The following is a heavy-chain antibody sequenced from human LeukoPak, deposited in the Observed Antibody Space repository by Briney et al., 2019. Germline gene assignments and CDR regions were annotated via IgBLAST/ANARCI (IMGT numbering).Heavy chain of an antibody. CDR1: GGSISSYY. D-gene: IGHD1-26*01. Sequence: SETLSLTCTVSGGSISSYYWSWIRQPPGKGLGWIGYIYYSGSTNYNPSLKSRVTISVDTSKNQFSLKLSSVTAADTAVYYCAGQYSGSYYSYFDYWGQGTLVTVSS. CDR3: AGQYSGSYYSYFDY. V-gene: IGHV4-59*08. CDR2: IYYSGST. J-gene: IGHJ4*02.